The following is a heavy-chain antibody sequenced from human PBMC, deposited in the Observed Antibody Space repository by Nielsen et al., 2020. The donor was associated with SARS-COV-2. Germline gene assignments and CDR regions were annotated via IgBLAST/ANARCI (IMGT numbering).Heavy chain of an antibody. J-gene: IGHJ6*02. D-gene: IGHD6-13*01. CDR3: AAAAGGGMDV. Sequence: GGSLRLSCAASGLTFSSYAMNWVRQAPGKGLEWVSGISWNSGSIGYADSVKGRFTISRDNAKNSLYLQMNSLRAEDTALYYCAAAAGGGMDVWGQGTTVTVSS. V-gene: IGHV3-9*01. CDR1: GLTFSSYA. CDR2: ISWNSGSI.